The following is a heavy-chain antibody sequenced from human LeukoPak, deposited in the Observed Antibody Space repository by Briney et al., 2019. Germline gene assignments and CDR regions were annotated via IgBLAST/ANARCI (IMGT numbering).Heavy chain of an antibody. V-gene: IGHV3-30*04. CDR1: GFNFSTYA. J-gene: IGHJ4*02. CDR3: ARDRPPRGYCFDY. Sequence: QPGRSLRLSCAASGFNFSTYALHWVRQAPGKGLEWLAVISYDGSNKYYADSVQGRFTISRDNSKNTLYLQMNSLRVEDTAVYYCARDRPPRGYCFDYWGQGTLVTVSS. CDR2: ISYDGSNK. D-gene: IGHD3-22*01.